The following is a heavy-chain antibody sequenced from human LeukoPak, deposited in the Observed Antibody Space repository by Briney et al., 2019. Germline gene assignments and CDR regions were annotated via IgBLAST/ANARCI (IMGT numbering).Heavy chain of an antibody. D-gene: IGHD6-19*01. CDR2: ISSSGSTI. CDR3: ATLWDPVAGTTQPLL. CDR1: GFTFSSYE. V-gene: IGHV3-48*03. J-gene: IGHJ4*02. Sequence: PGGSLRLSCAASGFTFSSYEMNWVRQAPGKGLEWVSYISSSGSTIYYGDSLEGRFTISRDNANNSLYLQINSLRVEDTAVYYCATLWDPVAGTTQPLLWGQGTLVTVSS.